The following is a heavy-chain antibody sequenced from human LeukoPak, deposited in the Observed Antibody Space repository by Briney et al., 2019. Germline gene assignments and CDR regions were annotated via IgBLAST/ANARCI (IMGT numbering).Heavy chain of an antibody. D-gene: IGHD1-26*01. CDR3: ASGATNDFDI. J-gene: IGHJ3*02. Sequence: GGSLRLSCAASALTVTSSYMSWVRQAPGKGLEWVSVLQSGGSPYYADSVKGRFTVSRDSSKNILYLQMNSLGAEDTAVYYCASGATNDFDIWGQGTKVTVSS. V-gene: IGHV3-66*01. CDR2: LQSGGSP. CDR1: ALTVTSSY.